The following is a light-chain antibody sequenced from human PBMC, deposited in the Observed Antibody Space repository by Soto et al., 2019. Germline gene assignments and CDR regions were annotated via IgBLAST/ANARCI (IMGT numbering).Light chain of an antibody. J-gene: IGLJ1*01. V-gene: IGLV1-40*01. Sequence: QSALAHPPSVSGAPGQSVTISCTGSISNTGAGYDVHGYQRRPRTAPKLLIFGTSNLPSGVPVPDRFSGSKSDTSAYLAITGLQAEDEGDYYCQSYDSTLDDRYVFGTGTKVTVL. CDR2: GTS. CDR1: ISNTGAGYD. CDR3: QSYDSTLDDRYV.